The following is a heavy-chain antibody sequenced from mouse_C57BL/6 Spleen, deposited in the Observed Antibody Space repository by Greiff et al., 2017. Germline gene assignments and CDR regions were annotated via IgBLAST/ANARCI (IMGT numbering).Heavy chain of an antibody. V-gene: IGHV1-42*01. J-gene: IGHJ1*03. Sequence: EVQLQQSGPELVKPGASVKISCKASGYSFTGYYMNWVKQSPEKSLEWIGEINPSTGGTTYNEKFKAKATLTVDKSSSTDYMQLKRLTSEDSAVYCCGLNGTGWYFDDWGTGTTVTVSS. CDR2: INPSTGGT. CDR1: GYSFTGYY. D-gene: IGHD4-1*01. CDR3: GLNGTGWYFDD.